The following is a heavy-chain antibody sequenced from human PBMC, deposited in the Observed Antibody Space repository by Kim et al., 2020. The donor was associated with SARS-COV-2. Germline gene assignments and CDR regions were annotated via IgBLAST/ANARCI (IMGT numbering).Heavy chain of an antibody. CDR3: AKDQRPFYYGSDLDY. CDR1: GFTFSSYA. Sequence: GGSLRLSCAASGFTFSSYAMSWVRQAPGKGLEWVSAISGSGGSTYYADSVKGRFTISRDNSKNTLYLQMNSLRAEDTAVYYCAKDQRPFYYGSDLDYWGQGTLVTVSS. CDR2: ISGSGGST. D-gene: IGHD3-10*01. J-gene: IGHJ4*02. V-gene: IGHV3-23*01.